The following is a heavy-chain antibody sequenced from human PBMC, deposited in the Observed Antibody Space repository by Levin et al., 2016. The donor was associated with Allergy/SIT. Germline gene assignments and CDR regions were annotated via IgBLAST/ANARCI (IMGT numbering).Heavy chain of an antibody. V-gene: IGHV3-23*01. CDR1: GFTFSSYA. Sequence: GESLKISCAASGFTFSSYAMSWVRQALGKGLEWVSAISGSGGSTYYADSVKGRFTISRDNSKNSLYLQMNSLRAEDTAVYYCARGGSKAGMDVWGKGTTVTVSS. CDR2: ISGSGGST. CDR3: ARGGSKAGMDV. J-gene: IGHJ6*04.